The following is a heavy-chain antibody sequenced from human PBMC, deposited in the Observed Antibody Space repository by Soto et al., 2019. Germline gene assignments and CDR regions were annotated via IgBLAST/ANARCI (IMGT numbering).Heavy chain of an antibody. CDR2: ISSSSSYI. D-gene: IGHD3-3*01. CDR3: ARLDFWSGKVDY. V-gene: IGHV3-21*01. Sequence: KPGGSLRLSCAASGFTFSSYSMNWVRQAPGKGLEWVSSISSSSSYIYYADSVKGRFTISRDNAKNSLYLQMNSLRAEDTAVYYCARLDFWSGKVDYWGQGTLVTVSS. J-gene: IGHJ4*02. CDR1: GFTFSSYS.